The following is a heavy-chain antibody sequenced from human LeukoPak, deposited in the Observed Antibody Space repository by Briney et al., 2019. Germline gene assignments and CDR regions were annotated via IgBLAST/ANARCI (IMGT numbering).Heavy chain of an antibody. CDR3: ARDSGPLDVAYCGGDCYSVGFFDY. J-gene: IGHJ4*02. V-gene: IGHV1-69*13. D-gene: IGHD2-21*01. CDR2: IIPIFGTA. CDR1: GGTFSSYA. Sequence: SVKVSCKASGGTFSSYAISGVRQAPGQGLEWMGGIIPIFGTANYAQKFQGRVTITADESTSTAYMELSSLRSEDTAVYYCARDSGPLDVAYCGGDCYSVGFFDYWGQGTLVTVSS.